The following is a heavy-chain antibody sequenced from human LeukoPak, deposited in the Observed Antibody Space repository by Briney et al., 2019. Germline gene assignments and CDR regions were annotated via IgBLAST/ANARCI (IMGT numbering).Heavy chain of an antibody. CDR3: ARPNIAARYYYYYYMDV. D-gene: IGHD6-6*01. J-gene: IGHJ6*03. CDR2: INHSGST. CDR1: GGSFSGYY. V-gene: IGHV4-34*01. Sequence: SETLSLTCAVYGGSFSGYYWSWIRQPPGKGLEWVGEINHSGSTNYNPSLKSRVTISVDTSKNQFSLKLSSVTAADTAVYYCARPNIAARYYYYYYMDVWGKGTPVTVSS.